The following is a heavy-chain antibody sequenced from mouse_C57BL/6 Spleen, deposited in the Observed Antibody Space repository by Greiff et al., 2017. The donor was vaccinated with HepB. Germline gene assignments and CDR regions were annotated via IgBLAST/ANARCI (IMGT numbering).Heavy chain of an antibody. CDR1: GFTIKDYY. CDR2: IDPEDGDT. V-gene: IGHV14-1*01. CDR3: TTDYSNYGYAMDY. D-gene: IGHD2-5*01. J-gene: IGHJ4*01. Sequence: VQLQQSGAELVRPGASVKLSCTASGFTIKDYYMHWVKQRPEQGLEWIGRIDPEDGDTEYAPKFQGKATMTADTSSNTAYLQLSSLTSEDTAVYYCTTDYSNYGYAMDYWGQGTSVTVSS.